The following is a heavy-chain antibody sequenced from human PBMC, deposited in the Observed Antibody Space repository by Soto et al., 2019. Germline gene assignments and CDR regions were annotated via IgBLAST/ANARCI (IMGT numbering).Heavy chain of an antibody. Sequence: GGSLRLSCAASGFTFSNHWMHWVRQSPGKGLVWVSRINDGGSDTAYADSVRGRFYISRDNSKDTLYLQMSSLRADDTAVYYCLSKVRSVTWRSWGQGTLVTVSS. J-gene: IGHJ5*02. CDR2: INDGGSDT. CDR1: GFTFSNHW. CDR3: LSKVRSVTWRS. V-gene: IGHV3-74*01. D-gene: IGHD1-1*01.